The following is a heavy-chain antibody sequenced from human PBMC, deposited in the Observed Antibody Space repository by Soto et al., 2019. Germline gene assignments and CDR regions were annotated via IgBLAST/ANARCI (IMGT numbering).Heavy chain of an antibody. V-gene: IGHV4-30-2*01. CDR2: IYHSGST. D-gene: IGHD2-15*01. CDR3: ARYYCSGGSCYSARWYFDL. Sequence: PSETLSLTCAVSGGSISSGGYSWSWIRQPPGKGLEWIGYIYHSGSTYYNPSLKSRVTISVDRSKNQFSLKLSSVTAADTAVYYCARYYCSGGSCYSARWYFDLWGRGTLVTVSS. J-gene: IGHJ2*01. CDR1: GGSISSGGYS.